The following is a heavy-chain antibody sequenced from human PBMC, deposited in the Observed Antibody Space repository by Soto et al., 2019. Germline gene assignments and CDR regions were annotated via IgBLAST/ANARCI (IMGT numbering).Heavy chain of an antibody. CDR1: GFTFSSYS. V-gene: IGHV3-23*01. CDR2: ISGSGGAS. D-gene: IGHD2-2*01. CDR3: ANAYCSSTSCLAEYLQH. J-gene: IGHJ1*01. Sequence: GGSLRLSCAASGFTFSSYSMSWVRQAPGKGLEWVSAISGSGGASYYADSVKGRFTISRDNSKNTVYLQMNSLRAEDTAVYFCANAYCSSTSCLAEYLQHRGQRPLFTASS.